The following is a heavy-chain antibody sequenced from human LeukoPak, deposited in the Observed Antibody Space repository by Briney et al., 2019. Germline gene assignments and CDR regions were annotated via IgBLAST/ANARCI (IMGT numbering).Heavy chain of an antibody. CDR2: ISSNGDNT. CDR1: GFTFSTYV. Sequence: GGSLRLSCSVSGFTFSTYVMHWVRQAPGKGLEYVSAISSNGDNTYYADSVKGRFTISRDSSKNTLYLQMSSLRADDTAVYYCVRGTGFWGQGTLVTVSS. V-gene: IGHV3-64D*06. J-gene: IGHJ4*02. CDR3: VRGTGF.